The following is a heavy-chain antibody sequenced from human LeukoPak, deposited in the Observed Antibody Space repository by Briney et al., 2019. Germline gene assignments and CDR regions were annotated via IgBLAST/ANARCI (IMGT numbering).Heavy chain of an antibody. D-gene: IGHD3-10*01. V-gene: IGHV1-2*02. CDR2: INPNSGGT. CDR1: GYTFTGYY. Sequence: GASVKVSFKSSGYTFTGYYMHWVRQAPGQGLEWMGWINPNSGGTNYAQKLQGRVTMTRDTSISTAYMELSRLRSDDTAVYYCARDRGTYEGITMVRGVIPLDYWGQGTLVTVSS. CDR3: ARDRGTYEGITMVRGVIPLDY. J-gene: IGHJ4*02.